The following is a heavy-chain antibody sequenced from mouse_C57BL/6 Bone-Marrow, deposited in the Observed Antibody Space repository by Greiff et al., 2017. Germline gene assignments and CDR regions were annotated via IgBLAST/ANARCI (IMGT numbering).Heavy chain of an antibody. V-gene: IGHV14-4*01. J-gene: IGHJ4*01. Sequence: EVMLVESGAELVRPGASVKLSCTASGFNIKDDYMHWVKQRPEQGLEWIGWIDPENGDTEYASKFQGKATITADTSSNTAYLQLSSLTSEDTAVYYCTTDWKDYDGRGYYAMDYWGQGTSVTVSS. CDR3: TTDWKDYDGRGYYAMDY. CDR1: GFNIKDDY. D-gene: IGHD2-4*01. CDR2: IDPENGDT.